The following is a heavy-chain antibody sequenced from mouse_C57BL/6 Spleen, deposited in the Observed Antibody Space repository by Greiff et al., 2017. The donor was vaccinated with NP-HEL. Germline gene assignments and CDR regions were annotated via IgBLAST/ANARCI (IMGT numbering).Heavy chain of an antibody. Sequence: EVQVVESGGGLVKPGGSLKLSCAASGFTFSDYGMHWVRQAPEKGLEWVAYISSGSSTIYYADTVKGRFTISRDNAKNTLFLQMTSLRSEDTAMYYCARDYGSPYAMDYWGQGTSVTVSS. CDR3: ARDYGSPYAMDY. D-gene: IGHD1-1*01. CDR1: GFTFSDYG. J-gene: IGHJ4*01. V-gene: IGHV5-17*01. CDR2: ISSGSSTI.